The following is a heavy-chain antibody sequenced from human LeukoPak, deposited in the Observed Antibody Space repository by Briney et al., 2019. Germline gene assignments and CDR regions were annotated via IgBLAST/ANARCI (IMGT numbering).Heavy chain of an antibody. D-gene: IGHD2-15*01. CDR1: GYTFTSYY. CDR2: INPSGGST. Sequence: ASVKVSCTASGYTFTSYYMHWVRQAPGQGLEWMGIINPSGGSTSYAQKFQGRVTMTRDTSTSTVYMELSSLRSEDTAVYYCARAGGGRNWFDPWGQGTLVTVSS. CDR3: ARAGGGRNWFDP. V-gene: IGHV1-46*01. J-gene: IGHJ5*02.